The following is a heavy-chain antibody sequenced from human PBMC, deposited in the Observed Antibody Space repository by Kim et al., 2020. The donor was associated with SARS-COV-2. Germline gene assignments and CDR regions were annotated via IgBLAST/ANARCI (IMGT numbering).Heavy chain of an antibody. D-gene: IGHD2-2*01. J-gene: IGHJ6*02. CDR3: ARDRVSSGAPDPFDIVVVPAKYYYYGMDV. Sequence: SVKVSCKASGGTFSSYAISWVRQPPGQGLEWMGGIIPIFGTANYAQKFQGRVTITAEESTSTAYMELSSLRSEDTAVYYCARDRVSSGAPDPFDIVVVPAKYYYYGMDVWGQGTTVTVSS. CDR1: GGTFSSYA. V-gene: IGHV1-69*13. CDR2: IIPIFGTA.